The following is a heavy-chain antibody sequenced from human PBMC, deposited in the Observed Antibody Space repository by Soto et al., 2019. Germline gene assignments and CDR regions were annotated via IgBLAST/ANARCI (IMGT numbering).Heavy chain of an antibody. CDR3: ARDSSGWYYTNDQGTEYYYGMDV. Sequence: AGGSLRLSCAASGFTFSDYYMSWIRQAPGKGLEWVSYISSSSSYTNYADSVKGRFTISRDNAKNSLYLQMNSLRAEDTAVYYCARDSSGWYYTNDQGTEYYYGMDVWGQGTTVTVSS. CDR1: GFTFSDYY. D-gene: IGHD6-19*01. V-gene: IGHV3-11*05. CDR2: ISSSSSYT. J-gene: IGHJ6*02.